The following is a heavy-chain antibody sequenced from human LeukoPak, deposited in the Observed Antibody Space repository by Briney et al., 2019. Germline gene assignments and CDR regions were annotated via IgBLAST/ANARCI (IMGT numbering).Heavy chain of an antibody. D-gene: IGHD2-15*01. J-gene: IGHJ2*01. CDR2: ISGEGGTV. CDR1: GFTFDDYA. Sequence: GGSLRLSCAASGFTFDDYAMHWVRQAPGKGLEWVSLISGEGGTVYSADSVKGRFTISRDNSKNSLYLQMNSLRTEDTALYYCAKDKGRRQKLYWYFDLWGRGTLVTVSS. CDR3: AKDKGRRQKLYWYFDL. V-gene: IGHV3-43*02.